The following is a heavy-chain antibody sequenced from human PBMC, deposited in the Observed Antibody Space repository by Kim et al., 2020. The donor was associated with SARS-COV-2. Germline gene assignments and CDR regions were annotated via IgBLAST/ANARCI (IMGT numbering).Heavy chain of an antibody. CDR3: ARGYYGDPRGFDP. V-gene: IGHV4-61*01. D-gene: IGHD4-17*01. J-gene: IGHJ5*02. CDR2: IYYSGST. CDR1: GGSVSSGSYY. Sequence: SETLSLTCTVSGGSVSSGSYYWSWIRQPPGKGLEWIGYIYYSGSTNYNPSLKSRVTISVDTSKNQFSLKLSSVTAADTAVYYCARGYYGDPRGFDPWGQG.